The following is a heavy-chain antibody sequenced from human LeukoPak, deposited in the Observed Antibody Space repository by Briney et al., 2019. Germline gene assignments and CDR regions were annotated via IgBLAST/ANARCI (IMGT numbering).Heavy chain of an antibody. CDR2: INPNSGGT. V-gene: IGHV1-2*06. J-gene: IGHJ4*02. Sequence: GASVKVSCKASGYTFTGYYMHWLRQAPGQGLEWMGRINPNSGGTNYAQKFQGRVTMTRDTSISTAYMELSRLRSDDTAVYYCARAEITIFGPTYRPVDYWGQGTLVTVSS. D-gene: IGHD3-3*01. CDR1: GYTFTGYY. CDR3: ARAEITIFGPTYRPVDY.